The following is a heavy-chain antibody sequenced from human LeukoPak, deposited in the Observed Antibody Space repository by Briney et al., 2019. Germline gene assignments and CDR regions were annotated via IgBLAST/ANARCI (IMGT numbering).Heavy chain of an antibody. CDR1: GYSISSGFH. CDR3: ARYYDLSGGAY. J-gene: IGHJ4*02. Sequence: KASETLSLTCTVSGYSISSGFHWAWIRQPPGRGLEWIGSISHSGSTHFNPSLKSRLIISLDTSKNQFSLKLTSVTATDTAVYYCARYYDLSGGAYWGQGTLVTVSS. V-gene: IGHV4-38-2*02. CDR2: ISHSGST. D-gene: IGHD3-22*01.